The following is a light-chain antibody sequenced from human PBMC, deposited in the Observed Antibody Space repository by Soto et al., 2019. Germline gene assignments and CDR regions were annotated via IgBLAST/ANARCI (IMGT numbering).Light chain of an antibody. J-gene: IGLJ2*01. CDR1: SSDVGRYNF. CDR3: CSYAGTSTFGVL. Sequence: QSALTQPRSVSGSPGQSVTISCTGTSSDVGRYNFVSWYQRHPGKAPQLMIYDVSKRPSGVPDRFSGSKSDNTASLTISGLQAEDEADYYCCSYAGTSTFGVLFGGGTKLTVL. CDR2: DVS. V-gene: IGLV2-11*01.